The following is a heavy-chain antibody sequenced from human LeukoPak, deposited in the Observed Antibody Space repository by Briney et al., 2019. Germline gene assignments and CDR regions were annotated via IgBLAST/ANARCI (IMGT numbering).Heavy chain of an antibody. CDR1: GFTVSTSY. CDR3: ARDGGSGYFDY. V-gene: IGHV3-66*01. J-gene: IGHJ4*02. D-gene: IGHD3-22*01. Sequence: GGSLRLSCAAYGFTVSTSYMNWVRQAQGKGLEWVSVTYRDGNTYYADSVKGRFTISRDDSKNTLYLQMTSLRAEDTAVYHCARDGGSGYFDYWGQGTLVTVSS. CDR2: TYRDGNT.